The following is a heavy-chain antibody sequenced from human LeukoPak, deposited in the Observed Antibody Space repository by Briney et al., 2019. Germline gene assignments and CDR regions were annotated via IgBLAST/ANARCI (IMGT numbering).Heavy chain of an antibody. J-gene: IGHJ6*03. Sequence: SETLSLTCAVYGGSFSGYYWSWIRQPPGKGLEWIGEINHSGSTNYNPSLKSRVTISVDTSKNQFSLKLSSVTAAGTAVYYCATVVVPAAISVSMDVWGKGTTVTVSS. CDR2: INHSGST. V-gene: IGHV4-34*01. D-gene: IGHD2-2*02. CDR1: GGSFSGYY. CDR3: ATVVVPAAISVSMDV.